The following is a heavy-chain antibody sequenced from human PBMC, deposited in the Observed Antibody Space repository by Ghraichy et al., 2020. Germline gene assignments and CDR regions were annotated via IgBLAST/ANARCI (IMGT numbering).Heavy chain of an antibody. Sequence: SGPTLVKPTQTLTLTCTFSGFSLSTSGMCVSWIRQPPVKALECLALIDCDDDKYYSTSLKTRLTISKDTSKNQVVLTMTNMDPVDTATYYCARTSLTYYDILTGSAFDYWGQGTLVTVSS. V-gene: IGHV2-70*01. D-gene: IGHD3-9*01. CDR3: ARTSLTYYDILTGSAFDY. CDR2: IDCDDDK. CDR1: GFSLSTSGMC. J-gene: IGHJ4*02.